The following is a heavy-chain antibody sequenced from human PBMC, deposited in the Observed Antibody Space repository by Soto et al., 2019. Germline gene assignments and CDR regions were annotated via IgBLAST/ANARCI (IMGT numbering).Heavy chain of an antibody. D-gene: IGHD2-15*01. V-gene: IGHV4-30-4*01. CDR2: IYYSGST. J-gene: IGHJ5*02. CDR1: GGSISSGDYY. Sequence: TLSLTCTVSGGSISSGDYYWSWIRQPPGKGLEWIGYIYYSGSTYYNPSLKSRVTISVGTSKNQFSLKLSSVTAADTAVYYCARASLYCSGGSCYSVWFDPWGQGTLVTVSS. CDR3: ARASLYCSGGSCYSVWFDP.